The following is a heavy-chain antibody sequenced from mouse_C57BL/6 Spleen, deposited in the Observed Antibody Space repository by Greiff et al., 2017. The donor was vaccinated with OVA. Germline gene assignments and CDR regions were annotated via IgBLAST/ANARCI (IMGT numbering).Heavy chain of an antibody. Sequence: VQLVESGAELVRPGASVKLSCKASGYTFTDYYINWVKQRPGQGLEWIARIYPGSGNTYYNEKFKGKATLTAEKSSSTAYMQLSSLTSEDSAVYFCARSEGYRDSFDDWGQGTTLTVSS. V-gene: IGHV1-76*01. D-gene: IGHD3-1*01. CDR1: GYTFTDYY. J-gene: IGHJ2*01. CDR2: IYPGSGNT. CDR3: ARSEGYRDSFDD.